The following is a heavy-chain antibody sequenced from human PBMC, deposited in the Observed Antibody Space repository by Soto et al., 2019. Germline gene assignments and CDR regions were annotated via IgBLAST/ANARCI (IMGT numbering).Heavy chain of an antibody. CDR3: ARDWERLYYYESSGYSAPRDLDI. CDR1: GDTFTSYG. D-gene: IGHD3-22*01. V-gene: IGHV1-18*04. Sequence: GASVKVSCKASGDTFTSYGISWVRQAPGQGLEWMGWISAYNGNTNYAQKLQCRVTMTTDTSTSTAYMELMSLRSDDPAVYYCARDWERLYYYESSGYSAPRDLDIWGHGTMVTVSS. J-gene: IGHJ3*02. CDR2: ISAYNGNT.